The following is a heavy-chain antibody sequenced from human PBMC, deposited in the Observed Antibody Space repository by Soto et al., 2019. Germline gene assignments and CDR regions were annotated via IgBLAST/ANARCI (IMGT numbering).Heavy chain of an antibody. CDR1: GFTFSTYS. CDR3: ARDYCYYDTPTQLTDY. V-gene: IGHV3-21*01. Sequence: EVQLVESGGGLVKPGGSLRLSCAASGFTFSTYSMNWVRQAPGKGLDWVSSISSSSGYIDYADSVKGRFTISRDNAKNSLFLQMDSLRAEDSAVYYCARDYCYYDTPTQLTDYWGQGTLVTVSS. CDR2: ISSSSGYI. D-gene: IGHD3-22*01. J-gene: IGHJ4*02.